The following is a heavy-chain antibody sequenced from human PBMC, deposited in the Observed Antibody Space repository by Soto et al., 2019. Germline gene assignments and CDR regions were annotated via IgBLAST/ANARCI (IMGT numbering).Heavy chain of an antibody. CDR2: IDWDGEK. J-gene: IGHJ4*02. CDR3: ARTTNTGTDY. D-gene: IGHD1-1*01. Sequence: SGPTLVNPTQTLTLTCTFSGFSLTSNEMRVTWIRQPPGKALEWLARIDWDGEKFYSSSLRTRLTISKDSSKNQVVLTVTNMDPVDTATYYCARTTNTGTDYWGQGILVTVSS. CDR1: GFSLTSNEMR. V-gene: IGHV2-70*04.